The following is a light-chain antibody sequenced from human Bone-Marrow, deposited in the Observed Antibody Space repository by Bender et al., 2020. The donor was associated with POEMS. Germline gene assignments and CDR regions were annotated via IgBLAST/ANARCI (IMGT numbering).Light chain of an antibody. CDR3: AVWDDSLNGWV. Sequence: QSVLAQPPSVSGAPGQRVAISCTGSSSSIGAGYDVHWYQQLPGKAPRLLIYGNTNRPSGVPDRFSGSRSGTSASLAISGLQSEDEADYYCAVWDDSLNGWVFGGGTKLTVL. CDR1: SSSIGAGYD. V-gene: IGLV1-50*01. J-gene: IGLJ3*02. CDR2: GNT.